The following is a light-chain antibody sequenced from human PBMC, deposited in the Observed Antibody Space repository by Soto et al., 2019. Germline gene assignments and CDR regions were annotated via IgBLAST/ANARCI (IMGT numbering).Light chain of an antibody. J-gene: IGKJ1*01. Sequence: EIVLTQSPATLSLSPGERATLSCRASQSVSTYLVWYQQKPGQAPRLLIYDAFNRATGIPARFSGSGSGTDFTLTISSLEPEDFAVYYCQQYDTSPRTFGQGTKVEI. CDR2: DAF. CDR1: QSVSTY. V-gene: IGKV3-11*01. CDR3: QQYDTSPRT.